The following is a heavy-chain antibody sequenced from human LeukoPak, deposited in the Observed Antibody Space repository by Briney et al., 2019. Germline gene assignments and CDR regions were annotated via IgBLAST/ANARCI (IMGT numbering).Heavy chain of an antibody. CDR3: ARGRVSSSTWYSTYYYYFYMDV. CDR2: VDHTGST. V-gene: IGHV4-59*01. J-gene: IGHJ6*03. CDR1: DGSITMYY. D-gene: IGHD4-11*01. Sequence: PSETLSLTCSVSDGSITMYYWTWIRQPPGKGLEWIGYVDHTGSTNFNPSLNGRVSISRDTSKNLFSLRLRSVTAADTAVYFCARGRVSSSTWYSTYYYYFYMDVWVKGTTVTVSS.